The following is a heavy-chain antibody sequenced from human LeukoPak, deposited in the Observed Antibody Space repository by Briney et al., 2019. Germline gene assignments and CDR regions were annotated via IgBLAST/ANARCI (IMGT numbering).Heavy chain of an antibody. CDR2: INHSGST. J-gene: IGHJ4*02. CDR1: GGSFSGYY. Sequence: PSETLSLTCAVYGGSFSGYYWSWIRQPPGKGLEWIGEINHSGSTNYNPSLKSRVTISVDTSKNQFSLKLSSVTAADTAVYYCARAGIAAAREYWGQGTLVTVSS. V-gene: IGHV4-34*01. CDR3: ARAGIAAAREY. D-gene: IGHD6-13*01.